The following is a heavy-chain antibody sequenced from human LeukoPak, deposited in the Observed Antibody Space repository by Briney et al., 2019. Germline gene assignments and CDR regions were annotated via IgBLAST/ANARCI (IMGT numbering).Heavy chain of an antibody. CDR1: GLTVSSEY. J-gene: IGHJ4*02. CDR2: IYGAGAT. D-gene: IGHD2-15*01. CDR3: ARLLPASRHYFDY. V-gene: IGHV3-53*01. Sequence: PGGSLRLSCAAYGLTVSSEYLAWVRQAPGKGLEWISVIYGAGATYYAVSVQGRFTISRDTYSNALYLQMNSLRVEDTAVYHCARLLPASRHYFDYWGQGTLVTVSS.